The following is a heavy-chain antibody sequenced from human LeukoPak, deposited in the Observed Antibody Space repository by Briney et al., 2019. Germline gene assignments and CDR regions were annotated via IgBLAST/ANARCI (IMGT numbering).Heavy chain of an antibody. CDR3: ARIRGGPIDY. V-gene: IGHV3-30-3*01. CDR2: ISYDGTDT. Sequence: GGSLRLSCAASGFTLSTYAMHWVRQAPGKGLEWVAVISYDGTDTYYAGSVKGRFTISRDTSKNSLYLQMNSLRPEDTAVFYCARIRGGPIDYWGQGTLVTVSS. CDR1: GFTLSTYA. J-gene: IGHJ4*02. D-gene: IGHD3-16*01.